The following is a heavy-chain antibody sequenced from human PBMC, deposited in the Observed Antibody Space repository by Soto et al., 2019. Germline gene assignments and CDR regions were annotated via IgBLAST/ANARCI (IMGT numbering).Heavy chain of an antibody. CDR2: IYWDDNK. CDR1: GFSLSTSGVA. J-gene: IGHJ4*02. CDR3: AHRYSSSYDY. V-gene: IGHV2-5*02. D-gene: IGHD6-13*01. Sequence: QITLKESGPTLVKPTQTLTLTCTFSGFSLSTSGVAVGWIRQPPGKALECLALIYWDDNKRYSPSLQSRITLTKDTSKNQVVLTMTNMDPVDTATYYCAHRYSSSYDYWAQGILVTVSS.